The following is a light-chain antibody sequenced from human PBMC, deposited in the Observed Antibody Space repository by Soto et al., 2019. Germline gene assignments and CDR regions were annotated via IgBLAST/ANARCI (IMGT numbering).Light chain of an antibody. J-gene: IGKJ1*01. CDR1: QSVSSF. V-gene: IGKV3-11*01. Sequence: EIVLTQSPATLSLSPGERATLSYRASQSVSSFLAWYQQKPGQAPRLLIYDASNRATGIPARFSGSGSGTDFTLTISSLEPEDFALYYCQQRSSWPRTFGQGTKVDIK. CDR2: DAS. CDR3: QQRSSWPRT.